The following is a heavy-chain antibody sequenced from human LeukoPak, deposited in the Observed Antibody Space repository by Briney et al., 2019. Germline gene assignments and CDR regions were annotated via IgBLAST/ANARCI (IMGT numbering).Heavy chain of an antibody. D-gene: IGHD6-13*01. CDR1: GYTFTSYD. V-gene: IGHV1-8*01. Sequence: ASVKFACKASGYTFTSYDINWVRQATGQGLEWMGWMNPNSGNTGYAQKFQGRVTMTRNTSISTAYMELSSLRSEDTAVYYCARAPAAGTDFFDYWGQGTLVTVSS. CDR2: MNPNSGNT. J-gene: IGHJ4*02. CDR3: ARAPAAGTDFFDY.